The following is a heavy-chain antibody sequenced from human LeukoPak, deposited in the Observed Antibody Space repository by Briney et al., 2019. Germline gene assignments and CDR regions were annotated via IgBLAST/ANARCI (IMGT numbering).Heavy chain of an antibody. V-gene: IGHV3-30*18. CDR3: AKGRILLWFGEFFGY. Sequence: GGSLRLSCAASGFTFSSYGMHWVRQAPGKGLEWVAVISYDGSNKYYADSVKGRFTISRDNSKNTLYLQMNSLRAEDTAVYYCAKGRILLWFGEFFGYWGQGTLVTVSS. CDR2: ISYDGSNK. CDR1: GFTFSSYG. J-gene: IGHJ4*02. D-gene: IGHD3-10*01.